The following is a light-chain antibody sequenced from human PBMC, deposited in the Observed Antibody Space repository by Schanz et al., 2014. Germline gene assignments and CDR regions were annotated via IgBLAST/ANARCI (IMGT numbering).Light chain of an antibody. CDR3: SSYAGSNNWV. CDR2: EVS. J-gene: IGLJ3*02. V-gene: IGLV2-8*01. Sequence: QSVLTQPPSASGSPGQSVTISCTGTSSDAGGYKYVSWYQQHPGKAPKLMIYEVSKRPSGVPDRFSGSKSGNTASLTVSGLQPEDEADYYCSSYAGSNNWVFGGGTKVTVL. CDR1: SSDAGGYKY.